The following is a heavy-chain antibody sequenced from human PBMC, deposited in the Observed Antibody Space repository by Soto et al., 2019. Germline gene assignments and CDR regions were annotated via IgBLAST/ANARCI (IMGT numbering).Heavy chain of an antibody. CDR3: ARDPATAKPEEEDF. CDR1: GYTLSDYY. V-gene: IGHV1-2*02. Sequence: SVKVSCKASGYTLSDYYIHCVRQAPGQGLEWMGWINPNRGGTKYAPKFQGGVTMTRDTSITTAYMEVSRLRSGHTAVYYRARDPATAKPEEEDFWGQGTVDTVSS. CDR2: INPNRGGT. J-gene: IGHJ4*02.